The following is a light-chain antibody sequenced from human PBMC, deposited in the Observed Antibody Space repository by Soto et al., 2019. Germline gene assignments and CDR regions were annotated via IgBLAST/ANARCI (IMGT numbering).Light chain of an antibody. Sequence: ALTQPASVSGSPGQSITISCTGTSSDVGGYNYVSWYQQRPGKAPKLMIYEVAHRPSGVSNRFSGSKSGNTASLTISGLQAEDEADYYCISYSSSSTHYVFGSGTKVTVL. CDR2: EVA. CDR1: SSDVGGYNY. J-gene: IGLJ1*01. CDR3: ISYSSSSTHYV. V-gene: IGLV2-14*01.